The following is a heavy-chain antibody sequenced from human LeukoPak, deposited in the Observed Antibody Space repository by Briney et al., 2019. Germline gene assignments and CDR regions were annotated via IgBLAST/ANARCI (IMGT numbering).Heavy chain of an antibody. J-gene: IGHJ4*02. D-gene: IGHD2-15*01. CDR3: ARSMDIVVEVAATPADY. CDR1: GYTFTNYG. Sequence: ASVKASCKASGYTFTNYGISWVRQAPGQGLEWMGWISAYSGNTNYAQKLQGRVTMTTDTSTSTAYMELRSLRSDDTAVYYCARSMDIVVEVAATPADYWGQGTLVTVSS. V-gene: IGHV1-18*01. CDR2: ISAYSGNT.